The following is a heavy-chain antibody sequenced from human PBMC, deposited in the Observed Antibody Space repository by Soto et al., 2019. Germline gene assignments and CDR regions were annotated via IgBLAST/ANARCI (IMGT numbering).Heavy chain of an antibody. CDR2: VSAGGDMT. CDR1: GFTFSSYA. J-gene: IGHJ6*02. V-gene: IGHV3-23*01. D-gene: IGHD3-10*01. Sequence: DVQVLESGGDLVQPGGSLRLSCAASGFTFSSYAMSWVRQAPGKGLEWVSSVSAGGDMTYYSDSVKGRFTISRDNSNNALLLQMNSLRVEDTALYYCARGDRGGSGSPASYYYSGLDVWGQGTTVTVS. CDR3: ARGDRGGSGSPASYYYSGLDV.